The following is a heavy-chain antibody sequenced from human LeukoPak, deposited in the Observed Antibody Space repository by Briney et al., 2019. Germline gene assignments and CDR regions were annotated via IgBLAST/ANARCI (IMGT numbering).Heavy chain of an antibody. J-gene: IGHJ5*02. V-gene: IGHV3-15*01. CDR1: GLTFSGSA. CDR2: IKSKTDGGTT. D-gene: IGHD4-17*01. Sequence: PGGSLRLSCASPGLTFSGSAMSWARQAPGKGLEWVGRIKSKTDGGTTDYAAPVKDRFIISRDDSKNTLYLQMNSLKTEDTAVYYCTTGYGDYVIPWGQGTLVTVSS. CDR3: TTGYGDYVIP.